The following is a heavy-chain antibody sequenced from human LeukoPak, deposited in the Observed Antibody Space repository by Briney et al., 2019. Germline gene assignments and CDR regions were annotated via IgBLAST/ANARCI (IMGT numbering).Heavy chain of an antibody. Sequence: SETLSLTCAVYGGSFSGYYWSWIRQPPGKGLEWIGEINHRGSTNYNPSLKSRVTVSLDTSKNQFSLKLSSVTAADTAVYYCARAWYSHGTFDHWGQGTLVTVSS. D-gene: IGHD5-18*01. CDR2: INHRGST. J-gene: IGHJ4*02. V-gene: IGHV4-34*01. CDR1: GGSFSGYY. CDR3: ARAWYSHGTFDH.